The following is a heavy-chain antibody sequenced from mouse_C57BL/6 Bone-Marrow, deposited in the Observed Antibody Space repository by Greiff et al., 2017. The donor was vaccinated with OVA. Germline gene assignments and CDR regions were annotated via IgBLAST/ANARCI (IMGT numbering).Heavy chain of an antibody. Sequence: QVQLQQPGAELVKPGASVKLSCKASGYTFTSYWMHWVKQRPGQGLEWIGMIHPNSGSTNYNEKFKSKATLTVDKSSSTAYMQLSSLTSEDSAVYYGARRGQLRSWFAYWGQGTLVTVSA. CDR3: ARRGQLRSWFAY. CDR2: IHPNSGST. V-gene: IGHV1-64*01. D-gene: IGHD3-2*02. J-gene: IGHJ3*01. CDR1: GYTFTSYW.